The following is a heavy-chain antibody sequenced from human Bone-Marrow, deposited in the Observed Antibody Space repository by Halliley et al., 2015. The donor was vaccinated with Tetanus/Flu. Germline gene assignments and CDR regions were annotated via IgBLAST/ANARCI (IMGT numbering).Heavy chain of an antibody. J-gene: IGHJ4*02. Sequence: TLSLTCSVSGGSISGVGYLWSWIRQQPGKGLEWIGYIFHTGSTYYNPSLRSRVTISLETSKNQFSLRLNSVTAADTAVYYCARDGLQSFAYWGQGTLVTVSS. CDR3: ARDGLQSFAY. CDR2: IFHTGST. CDR1: GGSISGVGYL. V-gene: IGHV4-31*03.